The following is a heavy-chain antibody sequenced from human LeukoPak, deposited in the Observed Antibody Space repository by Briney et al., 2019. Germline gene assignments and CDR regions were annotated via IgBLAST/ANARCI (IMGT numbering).Heavy chain of an antibody. J-gene: IGHJ4*02. D-gene: IGHD3-22*01. CDR1: GFTVSNNY. Sequence: PGGSLRLSCAASGFTVSNNYMSWVRQAPGKGLEWVSVIYSGGSTYYADSVKGRFTISRDTSKNTLYLQMNSLRAEDTAMYYCARAQPNSGSSFGYWGQGTLVTVSS. CDR3: ARAQPNSGSSFGY. V-gene: IGHV3-66*01. CDR2: IYSGGST.